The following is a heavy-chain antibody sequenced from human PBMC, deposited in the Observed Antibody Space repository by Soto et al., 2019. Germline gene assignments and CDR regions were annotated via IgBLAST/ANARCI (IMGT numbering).Heavy chain of an antibody. CDR2: IWDDGRKQ. J-gene: IGHJ4*01. CDR1: GSPFSTYA. V-gene: IGHV3-33*03. Sequence: QVQLVESGGGVVQPGTSLRLSCTASGSPFSTYAMHWVRQAPGKGLEWVAVIWDDGRKQFYADSVKGRFTISRDNSKNMLYLQMHSLRVEDTSVYFCATDRGLAPFDNWGQGTLVTVSS. D-gene: IGHD4-17*01. CDR3: ATDRGLAPFDN.